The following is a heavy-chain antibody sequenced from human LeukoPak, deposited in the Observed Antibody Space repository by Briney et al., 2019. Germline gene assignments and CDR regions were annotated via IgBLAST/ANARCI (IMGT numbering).Heavy chain of an antibody. D-gene: IGHD1-1*01. CDR2: IGTAGDT. CDR3: VRVAKERVGGVYYFDY. Sequence: PGGSLRLSCAAAGFTFSNYDMRWVSHPARKCLEWVSAIGTAGDTYYTGSVKGRFTISRENAKNSLYLQMNSLRAGDTAVYYCVRVAKERVGGVYYFDYWGQGTPVTVSS. V-gene: IGHV3-13*04. J-gene: IGHJ4*02. CDR1: GFTFSNYD.